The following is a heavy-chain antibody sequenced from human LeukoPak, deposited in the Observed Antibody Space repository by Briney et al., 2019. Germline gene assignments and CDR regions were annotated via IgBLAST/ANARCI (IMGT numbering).Heavy chain of an antibody. J-gene: IGHJ5*02. CDR1: GGSISSGGYS. Sequence: SETLSLTCTVSGGSISSGGYSWSWIRQHPGKGLEWIGYIYYSGSTYYNPSLKSRVTISVDTSKNQFSLKLSSVTAADTAVYYCARFSGYCSSTSCMTNRYNWFDPWGQGTLVTVSS. CDR3: ARFSGYCSSTSCMTNRYNWFDP. V-gene: IGHV4-31*03. CDR2: IYYSGST. D-gene: IGHD2-2*03.